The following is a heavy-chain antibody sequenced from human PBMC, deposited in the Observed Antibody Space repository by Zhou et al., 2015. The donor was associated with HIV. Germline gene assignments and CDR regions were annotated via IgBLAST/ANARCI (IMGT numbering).Heavy chain of an antibody. V-gene: IGHV1-69*01. CDR3: ARAAEWELLGGAGKDGMDV. J-gene: IGHJ6*02. CDR2: IIPIFGTA. D-gene: IGHD1-26*01. CDR1: GGTFSSYA. Sequence: QVQLVQSGAEVKKPGSSVKVSCKASGGTFSSYAISWVRQAPGQGLEWMGGIIPIFGTANYAQKFQGRVTITADESTSTAYMELSSLRSEDTAVYYCARAAEWELLGGAGKDGMDVWGQGDHGSPVSS.